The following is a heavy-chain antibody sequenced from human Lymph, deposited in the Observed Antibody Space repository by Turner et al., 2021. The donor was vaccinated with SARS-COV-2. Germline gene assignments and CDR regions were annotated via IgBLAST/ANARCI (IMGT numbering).Heavy chain of an antibody. V-gene: IGHV3-30*18. CDR3: AKDRGDDYDDYGPDY. J-gene: IGHJ4*02. D-gene: IGHD4-17*01. Sequence: QVQLVESGGGVVQPGGSLRLARAASGFTFGSYGMHWVRQEPGKGLEWVAVISYDGSNKFYADSVKGRFTITRDNSKNTLYLQLNSLRAEDTAVYYCAKDRGDDYDDYGPDYWGQGTLVTVSS. CDR1: GFTFGSYG. CDR2: ISYDGSNK.